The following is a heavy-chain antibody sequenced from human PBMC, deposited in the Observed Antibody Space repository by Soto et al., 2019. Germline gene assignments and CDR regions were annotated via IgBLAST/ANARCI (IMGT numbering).Heavy chain of an antibody. V-gene: IGHV3-15*01. J-gene: IGHJ4*02. Sequence: VGSLRLSCAASGFTFSNAWMSWVRQAPGKGLEWVGRIKSKTDGGTTDYAAPVKGRFTISRDDSKNTLYLQMNSLKTEDTAVYYCTTQAQTVKIVVPAATDSSSWYSPDYWGRGTLVTVSS. CDR2: IKSKTDGGTT. D-gene: IGHD2-2*01. CDR1: GFTFSNAW. CDR3: TTQAQTVKIVVPAATDSSSWYSPDY.